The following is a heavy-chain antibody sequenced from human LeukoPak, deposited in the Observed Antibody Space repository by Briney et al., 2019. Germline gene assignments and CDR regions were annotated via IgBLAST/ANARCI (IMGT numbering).Heavy chain of an antibody. CDR2: IRYDGSNK. D-gene: IGHD2-2*01. J-gene: IGHJ4*02. V-gene: IGHV3-30*02. Sequence: GGSLRLSCAASGFTFSSYGMHWVRQAPGKGVEWVAFIRYDGSNKYYADSVKGRFTISRDNSKNTLYLQMNSLRAEDTAVYYCATPGVVPAYGYFDYWGQGTLVTVSS. CDR1: GFTFSSYG. CDR3: ATPGVVPAYGYFDY.